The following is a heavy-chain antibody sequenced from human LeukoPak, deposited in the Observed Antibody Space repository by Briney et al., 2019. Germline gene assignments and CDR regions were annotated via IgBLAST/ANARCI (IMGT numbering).Heavy chain of an antibody. Sequence: GGSLRLSCAASGFTFRSYGMHWVRQAPGKGLEWVAFIRYDGSNKYYAESVKGRFTISRDNTKNTLYLQMNSLRAEDTAVYYCVKDSRGGSYLGPTEYWGQGTLVTVSS. CDR1: GFTFRSYG. V-gene: IGHV3-30*02. CDR3: VKDSRGGSYLGPTEY. D-gene: IGHD1-26*01. J-gene: IGHJ4*02. CDR2: IRYDGSNK.